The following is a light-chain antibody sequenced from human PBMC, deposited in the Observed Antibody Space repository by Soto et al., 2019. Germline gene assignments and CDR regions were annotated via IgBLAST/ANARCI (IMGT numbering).Light chain of an antibody. J-gene: IGLJ3*02. Sequence: QSALTQPPSASGSPGQSVTISCTGTSSDIGGYNYVSWYQQHPGKAPKLMIYEVSKRPSGVHDRFSGSKSGSTASLTVSGLQAEDEADYYCSSYAGSKYWVFGGGTKLTVL. CDR2: EVS. CDR3: SSYAGSKYWV. CDR1: SSDIGGYNY. V-gene: IGLV2-8*01.